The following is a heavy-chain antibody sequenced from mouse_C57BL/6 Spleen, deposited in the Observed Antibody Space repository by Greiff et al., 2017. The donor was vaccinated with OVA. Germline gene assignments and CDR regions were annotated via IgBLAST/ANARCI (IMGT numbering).Heavy chain of an antibody. CDR1: GYTFTSYW. J-gene: IGHJ1*03. D-gene: IGHD1-1*01. CDR2: IDPSDSYT. Sequence: VQLQQPGAELVMPGASVKLSCKASGYTFTSYWMHWVQQRPGQGLEWIGKIDPSDSYTNYNQKFKGKFTLTVDKSSSTAYMQLSSLTSEDAAVYYCARPYYCGSSWYFDVWGTGTTVTVSS. V-gene: IGHV1-69*01. CDR3: ARPYYCGSSWYFDV.